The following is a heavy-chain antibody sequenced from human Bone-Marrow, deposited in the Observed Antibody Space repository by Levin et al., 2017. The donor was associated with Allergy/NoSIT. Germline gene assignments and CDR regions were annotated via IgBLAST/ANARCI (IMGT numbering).Heavy chain of an antibody. CDR2: ISSSSTSI. CDR3: ARESYDSSGYYGPDY. V-gene: IGHV3-48*01. Sequence: PGGSLRLSCAASGFSFSDYSINWVRQAPGKGLEWVAYISSSSTSIFYADSVKGRFTVSRDNAKNSLYLQMNSLRAEDTAVYYCARESYDSSGYYGPDYWGQGTLVTVSS. D-gene: IGHD3-22*01. CDR1: GFSFSDYS. J-gene: IGHJ4*02.